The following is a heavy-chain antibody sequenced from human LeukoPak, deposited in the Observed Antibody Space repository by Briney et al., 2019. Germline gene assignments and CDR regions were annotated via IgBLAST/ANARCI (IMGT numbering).Heavy chain of an antibody. CDR2: SDPKTGAT. D-gene: IGHD3-22*01. V-gene: IGHV1-2*02. J-gene: IGHJ4*02. Sequence: GASVKVSCKASGYTFTSYDIHWLRQAPGQGFEWKGWSDPKTGATKYEHFLGRVNMTSDTSSRTAYMELTSLTFDDTAIYYCARANSYDNNGYSPELRYWGQGTLVSVSS. CDR1: GYTFTSYD. CDR3: ARANSYDNNGYSPELRY.